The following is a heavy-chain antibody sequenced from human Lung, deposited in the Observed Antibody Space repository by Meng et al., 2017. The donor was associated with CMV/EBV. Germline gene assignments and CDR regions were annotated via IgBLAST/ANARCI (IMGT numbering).Heavy chain of an antibody. J-gene: IGHJ4*02. D-gene: IGHD1-26*01. CDR1: GFPFSNYY. CDR3: VRDILRVGITYYFDY. V-gene: IGHV3-11*04. CDR2: ISGDGSDL. Sequence: GESXKISXAASGFPFSNYYMSWIRLAPGKGLEWISYISGDGSDLFYGDSVRGRFTISRDNAKNSLYLQINSLRVEDTAVYYCVRDILRVGITYYFDYWGQGTXVTVSS.